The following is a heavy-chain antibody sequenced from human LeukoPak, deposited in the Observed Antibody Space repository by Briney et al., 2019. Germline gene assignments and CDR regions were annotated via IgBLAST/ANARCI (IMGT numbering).Heavy chain of an antibody. V-gene: IGHV4-31*03. J-gene: IGHJ4*02. CDR2: TSYSGTT. D-gene: IGHD6-13*01. CDR1: SGSISSGGYY. CDR3: AKGRPAAGQYYFDY. Sequence: SQTLSLTCTVSSGSISSGGYYWSWIRQLPEKGLEWMGSTSYSGTTYYNPSLKSRVTISLDTSKNQFSLKLTSVSAADTAVYYCAKGRPAAGQYYFDYWGQGTLVTVSS.